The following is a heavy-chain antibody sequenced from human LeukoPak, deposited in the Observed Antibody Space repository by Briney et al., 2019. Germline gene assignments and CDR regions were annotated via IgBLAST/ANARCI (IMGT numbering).Heavy chain of an antibody. CDR3: ARGTFSYSVFGSYYFDY. Sequence: PGGSLRLSCAASGFTFGSCGMNWVRQAPGKGLEWVSPISSTSTYIHYADSVKGRFTISRDNAKNSLFLQMNSLRAEDTAVYYCARGTFSYSVFGSYYFDYWGHGTLVSVSS. V-gene: IGHV3-21*01. CDR1: GFTFGSCG. CDR2: ISSTSTYI. J-gene: IGHJ4*01. D-gene: IGHD5/OR15-5a*01.